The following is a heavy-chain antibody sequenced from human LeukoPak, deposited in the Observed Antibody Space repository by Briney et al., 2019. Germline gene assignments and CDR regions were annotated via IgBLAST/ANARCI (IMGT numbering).Heavy chain of an antibody. CDR1: GFTFSSYS. D-gene: IGHD5-12*01. Sequence: GGSLRLSCAASGFTFSSYSMNWVRQAPGKGLEWVSSISSSSSYIYYADSVKGRFTISRDNAKNSLYLQMNSLRAEDTAVYYCARTEWLRLAADYYYGMDVWGQGTTVTVSS. CDR2: ISSSSSYI. V-gene: IGHV3-21*01. J-gene: IGHJ6*02. CDR3: ARTEWLRLAADYYYGMDV.